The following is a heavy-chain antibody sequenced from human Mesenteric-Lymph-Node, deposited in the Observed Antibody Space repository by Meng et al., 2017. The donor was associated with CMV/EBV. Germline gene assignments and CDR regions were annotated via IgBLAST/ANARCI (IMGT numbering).Heavy chain of an antibody. CDR3: AKTHSSGWYYFDS. CDR2: LSCSGCST. V-gene: IGHV3-23*01. CDR1: GFPFSSLA. Sequence: APSGFPFSSLAMTRVPPAPGKGLEWVSALSCSGCSTYYADSVKGRFTISRDNSKNTLYLQMNSLRAEDTAVYYCAKTHSSGWYYFDSWGQGTLVTVSS. D-gene: IGHD6-19*01. J-gene: IGHJ4*02.